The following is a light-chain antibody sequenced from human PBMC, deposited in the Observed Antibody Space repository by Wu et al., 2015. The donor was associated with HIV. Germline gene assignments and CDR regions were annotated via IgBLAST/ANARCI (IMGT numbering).Light chain of an antibody. CDR1: QGLNTY. CDR2: DAS. V-gene: IGKV3-15*01. J-gene: IGKJ2*01. CDR3: QQYNNWPPRYT. Sequence: ETVMTQSPATLSVSPGERATLSCRSSQGLNTYLAWYQQKPGQAPRLLIHDASSRATGVPARFSGSGSGTEPNLTISSVQSEDFAIYYCQQYNNWPPRYTFGQGTRLEIK.